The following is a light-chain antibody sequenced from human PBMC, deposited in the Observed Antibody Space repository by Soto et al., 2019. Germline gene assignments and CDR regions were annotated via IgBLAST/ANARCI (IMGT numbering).Light chain of an antibody. V-gene: IGKV3D-15*01. CDR1: QSVSTN. CDR3: LQYNNRPPYT. Sequence: VVTQSPATLSVAPGESATFSCRTSQSVSTNVAWYQHRPGQPPRLLIYGASTRATGIPARFSGSGSRTQFTLTISSLQSEDFALYYCLQYNNRPPYTFGQGTQL. J-gene: IGKJ2*01. CDR2: GAS.